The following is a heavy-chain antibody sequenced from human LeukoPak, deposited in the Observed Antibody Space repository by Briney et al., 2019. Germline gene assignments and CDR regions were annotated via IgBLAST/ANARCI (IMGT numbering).Heavy chain of an antibody. D-gene: IGHD4-17*01. Sequence: GGSLRLSCAASGFTFSNYWMSWVRQAPGKGVEWVANIKPDGSVDFYVNSLKGRFTISRDNAKSSLFLEMISLTAEDTAVYYCAREGTTLYYYFDSWGQGTLVTVSS. CDR2: IKPDGSVD. CDR1: GFTFSNYW. V-gene: IGHV3-7*01. J-gene: IGHJ4*02. CDR3: AREGTTLYYYFDS.